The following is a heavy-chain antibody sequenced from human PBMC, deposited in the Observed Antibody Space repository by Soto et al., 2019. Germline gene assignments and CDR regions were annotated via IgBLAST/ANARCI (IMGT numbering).Heavy chain of an antibody. CDR3: ARGLDIVVVPAALDAFDI. Sequence: ASVKVSCKASGYTFTGYYMHWVRQAPGQGLEWMGWINPNSGGTNYAQKFQGWVTMTRDTSTSTAYMELSRLRSDDTAVYYCARGLDIVVVPAALDAFDIWGQGTMVTVSS. CDR1: GYTFTGYY. CDR2: INPNSGGT. J-gene: IGHJ3*02. V-gene: IGHV1-2*04. D-gene: IGHD2-2*03.